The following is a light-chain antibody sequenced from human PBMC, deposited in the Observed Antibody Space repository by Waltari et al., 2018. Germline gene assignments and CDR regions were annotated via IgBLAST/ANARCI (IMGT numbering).Light chain of an antibody. J-gene: IGKJ2*01. Sequence: IQMTQSPSTLSAPVGDRVSTTCRASQSISIWLAWYQQRSGKAPKLLISKSSSLESGVPSRFSGSGSGTEFTLTITNLHPDDFATYYCQHYDNYPVAFGQGTKLEIK. CDR2: KSS. V-gene: IGKV1-5*03. CDR1: QSISIW. CDR3: QHYDNYPVA.